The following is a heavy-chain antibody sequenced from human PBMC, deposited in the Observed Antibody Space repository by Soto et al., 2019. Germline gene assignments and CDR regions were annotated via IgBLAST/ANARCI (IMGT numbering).Heavy chain of an antibody. J-gene: IGHJ4*02. V-gene: IGHV4-61*01. CDR2: IFYSGRT. D-gene: IGHD3-10*01. Sequence: QVQLQESGPGLVKPSETLSLTCTVSGGSVSSTSYYWNWIRQPPGKGVEWIGNIFYSGRTNYNPSLKNRVTISVDMSMNQFSLKLGSVTAADTAMYYCVRGSRGATLDYWGQGVLVTVSS. CDR1: GGSVSSTSYY. CDR3: VRGSRGATLDY.